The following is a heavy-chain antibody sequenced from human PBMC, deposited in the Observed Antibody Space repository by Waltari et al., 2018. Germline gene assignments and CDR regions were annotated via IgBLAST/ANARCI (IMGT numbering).Heavy chain of an antibody. D-gene: IGHD1-26*01. V-gene: IGHV3-30*02. Sequence: QVQLVESGGGVVQPGGSLRLSCAASGFTFSSYGMHWVRQAPGKGLEWVAFIRFDGSNQYYADSVKGRFTISRDNSKNTLYLQMNSLRAEDTAVYYCAKYPPVSGSYYFDYWGQGTLVTVSS. CDR2: IRFDGSNQ. CDR3: AKYPPVSGSYYFDY. J-gene: IGHJ4*02. CDR1: GFTFSSYG.